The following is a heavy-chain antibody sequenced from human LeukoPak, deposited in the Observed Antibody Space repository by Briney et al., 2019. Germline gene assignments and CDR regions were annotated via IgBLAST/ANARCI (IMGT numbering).Heavy chain of an antibody. V-gene: IGHV3-7*01. J-gene: IGHJ4*02. CDR2: IKEDGSEK. D-gene: IGHD6-13*01. CDR3: ARENIAAAGPNPNFDY. CDR1: GFTVSSNY. Sequence: GGSLRLSCAASGFTVSSNYMSWVRQAPGKGLEWVANIKEDGSEKYYVDSVKGRFTISRDNAKNTLYLQMNSLRAENTAVYYCARENIAAAGPNPNFDYWGQGTLVTVSS.